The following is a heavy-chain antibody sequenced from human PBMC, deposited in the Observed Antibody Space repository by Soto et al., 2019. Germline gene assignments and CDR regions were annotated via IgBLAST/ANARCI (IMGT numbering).Heavy chain of an antibody. D-gene: IGHD6-6*01. J-gene: IGHJ3*02. CDR1: GFSLSTSGVG. CDR2: IYWSGDE. CDR3: ARGLAARPFFAFDI. V-gene: IGHV2-5*01. Sequence: QGTLKESGPTLVKPTQTLTLTCSFSGFSLSTSGVGVGWIRQPPGKALEWLAHIYWSGDEHYRPSLKSRLSITKDTSKNQVVLTMTNMDPADTATYYCARGLAARPFFAFDIWGQGTMVTVSS.